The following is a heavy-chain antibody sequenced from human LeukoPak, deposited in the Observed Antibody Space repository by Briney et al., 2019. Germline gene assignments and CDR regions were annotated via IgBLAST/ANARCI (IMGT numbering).Heavy chain of an antibody. Sequence: SETLSLTCTVSGGSVSSGSYYWSRIRQPPGKGLEWIGYIYYSGSTNYNPSLKSRVTISVDTSKNQFSLKLSSVTAADTAVYYCARHGRDGYFHIDYWGQGTLVTVSS. J-gene: IGHJ4*02. CDR1: GGSVSSGSYY. V-gene: IGHV4-61*01. CDR3: ARHGRDGYFHIDY. D-gene: IGHD5-24*01. CDR2: IYYSGST.